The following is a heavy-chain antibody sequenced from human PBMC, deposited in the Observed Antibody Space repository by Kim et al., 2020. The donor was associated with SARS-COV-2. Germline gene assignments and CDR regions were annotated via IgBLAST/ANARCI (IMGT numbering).Heavy chain of an antibody. CDR2: IYHSGST. CDR3: ASYGSGSYYSCYYFDY. J-gene: IGHJ4*01. D-gene: IGHD3-10*01. V-gene: IGHV4-38-2*02. Sequence: SETLSLTCTVSGYSISSGYYWGWIRQPPGKGLEWIGSIYHSGSTYYNPSLKSRVTISVDTSKNQFSLKLSSVTAADTAVYYCASYGSGSYYSCYYFDYWG. CDR1: GYSISSGYY.